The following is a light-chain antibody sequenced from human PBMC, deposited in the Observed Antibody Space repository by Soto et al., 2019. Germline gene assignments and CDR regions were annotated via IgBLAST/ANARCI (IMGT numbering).Light chain of an antibody. CDR3: SSYAGSNNLV. Sequence: QSALTQPPSASGSPGQSVTISCTGTSSDVGGYNYVSWYQQYPGKAPKLMIYEVTKRPSGVPDRFSGSTSGNTASLTVSGLQAEDEADYYCSSYAGSNNLVFGGGTKLTVL. V-gene: IGLV2-8*01. CDR2: EVT. CDR1: SSDVGGYNY. J-gene: IGLJ2*01.